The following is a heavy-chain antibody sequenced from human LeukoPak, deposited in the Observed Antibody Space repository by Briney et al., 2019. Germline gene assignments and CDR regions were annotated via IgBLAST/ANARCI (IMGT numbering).Heavy chain of an antibody. D-gene: IGHD3-3*02. CDR2: IDWDDDK. CDR3: ARIFSVGFDY. Sequence: RQSGPTLVNPTQTLTLTCTFSGFSLSTSGMRVSWIRQPPGKALEWLARIDWDDDKFYSTSLKTRLTISKDTSKNQAVLTMTNMDPVDTATYYCARIFSVGFDYWGQGTLVTVSS. V-gene: IGHV2-70*17. J-gene: IGHJ4*02. CDR1: GFSLSTSGMR.